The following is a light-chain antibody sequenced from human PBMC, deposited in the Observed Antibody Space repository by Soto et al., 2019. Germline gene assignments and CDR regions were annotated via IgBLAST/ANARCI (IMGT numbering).Light chain of an antibody. CDR1: HSFLYSSNNKNY. CDR3: QQYYSTPLT. Sequence: DILMTQSPASLAVSLCERATINVKASHSFLYSSNNKNYLAWYQQKPGQPPKLLIYWASTRESGVPDRFSGSGSGTDFTLTISSLQAEDVAVYYCQQYYSTPLTFGGGTKVDI. V-gene: IGKV4-1*01. J-gene: IGKJ4*01. CDR2: WAS.